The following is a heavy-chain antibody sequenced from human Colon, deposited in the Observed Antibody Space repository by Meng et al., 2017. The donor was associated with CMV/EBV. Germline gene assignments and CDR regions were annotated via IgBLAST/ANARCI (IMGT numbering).Heavy chain of an antibody. CDR1: GGALCRHY. Sequence: LPGALSGGALCRHYGRGLRQSRGKGLEWLGDITTSGRPNYNPSLKSGVTISIDTSMNQFSLNFNSVTAADTAVYYCVRDLTGEEDYWGQGNLVTVSS. D-gene: IGHD7-27*01. J-gene: IGHJ4*02. CDR2: ITTSGRP. CDR3: VRDLTGEEDY. V-gene: IGHV4-34*01.